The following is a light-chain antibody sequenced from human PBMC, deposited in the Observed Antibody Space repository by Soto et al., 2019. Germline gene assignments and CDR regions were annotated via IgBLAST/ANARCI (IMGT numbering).Light chain of an antibody. V-gene: IGKV3-20*01. CDR3: QQYGSSPPYS. CDR2: VAS. Sequence: EIVLTQSPGTLSLSPGERATLSCRASQSFSSRYLAWYQQKPGQAPRFLIYVASSRATGIPDRFSGSGSGTDFTLTISRVEPDDFAVYYCQQYGSSPPYSFGQGTKLEIK. CDR1: QSFSSRY. J-gene: IGKJ2*03.